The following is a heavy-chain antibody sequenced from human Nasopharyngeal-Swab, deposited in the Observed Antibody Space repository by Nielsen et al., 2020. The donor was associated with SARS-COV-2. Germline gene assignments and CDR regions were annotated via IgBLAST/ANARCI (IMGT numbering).Heavy chain of an antibody. J-gene: IGHJ3*02. D-gene: IGHD6-6*01. CDR1: GYTFTSYG. CDR2: ISAYNGNT. V-gene: IGHV1-18*04. CDR3: ARGWKFYPSSGDAFDI. Sequence: ASVKVSCKASGYTFTSYGISWVRQAPGQGLEWMGWISAYNGNTNYAQKFQGRVTMTRDTSISTAYMELSRLRSDDTAVYYCARGWKFYPSSGDAFDIWGQGTMVTVSS.